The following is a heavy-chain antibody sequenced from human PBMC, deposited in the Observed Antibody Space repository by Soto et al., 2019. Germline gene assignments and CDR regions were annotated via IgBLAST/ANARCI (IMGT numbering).Heavy chain of an antibody. V-gene: IGHV3-33*01. CDR2: IWYDGSNK. J-gene: IGHJ6*02. D-gene: IGHD3-22*01. CDR1: GFTFSSYG. CDR3: ARVEEDYYDSSGYYYDGMDV. Sequence: GGSLRLSCAASGFTFSSYGMHWVRQAPGKGLEWVAVIWYDGSNKYYADSVKGRFTISRDNSKNTLYLQMNSLRAEDTAVYYCARVEEDYYDSSGYYYDGMDVWGQGTTVTVS.